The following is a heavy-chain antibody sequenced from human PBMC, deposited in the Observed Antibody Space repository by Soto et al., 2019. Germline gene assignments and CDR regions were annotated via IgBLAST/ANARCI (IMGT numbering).Heavy chain of an antibody. D-gene: IGHD3-9*01. CDR1: GFTFSSYA. V-gene: IGHV3-23*01. CDR2: ISGSGGST. CDR3: GRDLLRYFDWLFDY. Sequence: GGSLRLSCAASGFTFSSYAMSWVRQAPGKGLEWVSAISGSGGSTYYADSVKGRFTISRDNSKNTLYLQMNSLRAEDTAVYYCGRDLLRYFDWLFDYWGQGTLVTVSS. J-gene: IGHJ4*02.